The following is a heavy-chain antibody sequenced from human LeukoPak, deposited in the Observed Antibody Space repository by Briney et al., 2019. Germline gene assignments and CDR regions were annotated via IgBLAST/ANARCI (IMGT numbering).Heavy chain of an antibody. Sequence: PGGSLRLSCAASGFTFDDYTMHWVRQAPGKGLEWVSVIIWYGDDTYYADSVKGRFTVSRDNSKNSLYLQMNSLTTEDTALYYCAKDTGLTYFDYWGQGTLVTVSS. J-gene: IGHJ4*02. CDR2: IIWYGDDT. CDR3: AKDTGLTYFDY. V-gene: IGHV3-43*01. D-gene: IGHD3-9*01. CDR1: GFTFDDYT.